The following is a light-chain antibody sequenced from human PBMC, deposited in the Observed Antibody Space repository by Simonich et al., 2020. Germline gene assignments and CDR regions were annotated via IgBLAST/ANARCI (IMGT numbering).Light chain of an antibody. J-gene: IGLJ2*01. Sequence: SYELTQPPSVSVSPGQTANITCSGDKLGDKYACWSQQKPGQSPVLVIYQDSKRPSGIPERFSGSNSGNTATLTISGTQAMDEADYYCQAWDSSTVVFGGGTKLTVL. CDR1: KLGDKY. V-gene: IGLV3-1*01. CDR2: QDS. CDR3: QAWDSSTVV.